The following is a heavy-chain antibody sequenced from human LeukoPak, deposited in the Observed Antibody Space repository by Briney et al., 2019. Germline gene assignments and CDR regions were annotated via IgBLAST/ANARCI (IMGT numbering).Heavy chain of an antibody. V-gene: IGHV3-15*01. Sequence: PGGSLRLSCAASGFTFSSYSMNWVRQAPGKGLEWVGRIKSKTDGGTTDYAAPVKGRFTISRDDSKNTLYLQMNSLKTEDTAVYYCTTVWVVVAATPDSVSYYMDVWGKGTTVTISS. J-gene: IGHJ6*03. CDR2: IKSKTDGGTT. CDR1: GFTFSSYS. CDR3: TTVWVVVAATPDSVSYYMDV. D-gene: IGHD2-15*01.